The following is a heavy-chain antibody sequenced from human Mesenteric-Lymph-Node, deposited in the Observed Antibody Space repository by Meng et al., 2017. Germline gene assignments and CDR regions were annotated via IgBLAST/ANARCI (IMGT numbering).Heavy chain of an antibody. Sequence: QRQKSGPGLVKPSETLSPTCAVSGGSISSMNWWTWVRQPPGKGLEWIGEIYHSGSTNYNPSLKSRVTISVDKSKNQFSLKLSSVTAADTAVYYCARVAAAGNEWFDPWGQGTLVTVSS. V-gene: IGHV4-4*02. CDR2: IYHSGST. J-gene: IGHJ5*02. CDR1: GGSISSMNW. CDR3: ARVAAAGNEWFDP. D-gene: IGHD6-13*01.